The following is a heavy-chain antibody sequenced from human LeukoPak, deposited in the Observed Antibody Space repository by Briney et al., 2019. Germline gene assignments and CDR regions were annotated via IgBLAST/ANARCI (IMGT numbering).Heavy chain of an antibody. CDR1: GFTVSTTY. D-gene: IGHD1-26*01. V-gene: IGHV3-53*01. CDR2: MYGGDNT. CDR3: ASGAQGEIPFDF. Sequence: PGGSLRLSCAASGFTVSTTYMAWVRQAPGKGLEWVSFMYGGDNTFYADSVKGRFTISRDNSKNPLYLQMNSLRAEDTAVYYCASGAQGEIPFDFWGQGPLVTVSS. J-gene: IGHJ4*02.